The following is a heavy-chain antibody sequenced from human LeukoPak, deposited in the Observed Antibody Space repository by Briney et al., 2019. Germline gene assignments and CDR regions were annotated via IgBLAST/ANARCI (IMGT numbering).Heavy chain of an antibody. Sequence: SETLSLTCTVSGGSISSSSYYWGWIRQPPGKGLEWIGSIYYSGSTYYNPSVKSRVTMSVDTSKNQFSLKLSSVTAADTAVYYCARAYSGSYTNWFDPWGQGTLVTVSS. J-gene: IGHJ5*02. CDR1: GGSISSSSYY. CDR3: ARAYSGSYTNWFDP. D-gene: IGHD1-26*01. CDR2: IYYSGST. V-gene: IGHV4-39*07.